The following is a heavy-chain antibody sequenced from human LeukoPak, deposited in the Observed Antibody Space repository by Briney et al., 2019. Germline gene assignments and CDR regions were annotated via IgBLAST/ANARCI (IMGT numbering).Heavy chain of an antibody. J-gene: IGHJ4*02. Sequence: ASVKVSCKASGYTFTGYYMHWVRQGPGQGLEWMGWINPNSGGTNYAQKFQGRVTMTTDTSTSTAYMELRSLRSDDTAVYYCARGGSGKQQLAAFFYWGQGTLVTVSS. CDR3: ARGGSGKQQLAAFFY. CDR1: GYTFTGYY. D-gene: IGHD6-13*01. V-gene: IGHV1-2*02. CDR2: INPNSGGT.